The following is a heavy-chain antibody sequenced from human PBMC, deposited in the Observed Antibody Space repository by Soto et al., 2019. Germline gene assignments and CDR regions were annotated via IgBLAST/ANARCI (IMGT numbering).Heavy chain of an antibody. D-gene: IGHD4-17*01. CDR3: ARDGDYGDYGNYDKYYYYYYGMDV. J-gene: IGHJ6*02. Sequence: ASVKVSCKASGYTFTGYYMHWVRQAPGQGLEWMGWINPNSGGTNYAQKFQGWVTTPRDKSISTAYMELSRLRSDDTAVYYCARDGDYGDYGNYDKYYYYYYGMDVWGQGTTVTVSS. V-gene: IGHV1-2*04. CDR2: INPNSGGT. CDR1: GYTFTGYY.